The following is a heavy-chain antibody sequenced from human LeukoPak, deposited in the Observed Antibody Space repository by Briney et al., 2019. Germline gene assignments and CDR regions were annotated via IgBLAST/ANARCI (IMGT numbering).Heavy chain of an antibody. CDR3: AKREVVVVAFFDY. V-gene: IGHV3-23*01. Sequence: GGSLRLSCAASGFTFSNYAMSWVRQTPTKGLEWVSTIIGSGDSTYYVDSVKGRFTISRDNSKNTLYLQMNSLRAEDTAVYYCAKREVVVVAFFDYWGQGTLVTVSS. CDR1: GFTFSNYA. D-gene: IGHD2-15*01. J-gene: IGHJ4*02. CDR2: IIGSGDST.